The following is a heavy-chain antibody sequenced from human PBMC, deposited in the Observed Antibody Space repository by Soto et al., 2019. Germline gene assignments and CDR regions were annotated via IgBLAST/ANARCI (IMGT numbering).Heavy chain of an antibody. CDR2: IYPGDSDT. Sequence: KPGESLKISCKGSGHIFSNYWIGWVRQMPGKGLEWMGIIYPGDSDTRYSPSFQGQVTITVDKSINTAYLQWSRLKASDTAIYYCARQRLWGTSGYYYFENWGQGTLVTVSS. J-gene: IGHJ4*02. D-gene: IGHD3-22*01. CDR3: ARQRLWGTSGYYYFEN. V-gene: IGHV5-51*01. CDR1: GHIFSNYW.